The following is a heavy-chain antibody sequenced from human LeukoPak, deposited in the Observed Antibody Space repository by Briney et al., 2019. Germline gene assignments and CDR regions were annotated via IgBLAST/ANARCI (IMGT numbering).Heavy chain of an antibody. CDR2: ISYDGSNK. CDR1: GFTFSSYA. V-gene: IGHV3-30-3*01. CDR3: ARGGWMDTAMAYFDY. D-gene: IGHD5-18*01. J-gene: IGHJ4*02. Sequence: GGSLRLSCAASGFTFSSYAMHWVRQAPGKGLEWVAVISYDGSNKYYADSVKGRFTISRDNSKNTLYLQMNSLRTEDTAVYYCARGGWMDTAMAYFDYWGQGTLVTVSS.